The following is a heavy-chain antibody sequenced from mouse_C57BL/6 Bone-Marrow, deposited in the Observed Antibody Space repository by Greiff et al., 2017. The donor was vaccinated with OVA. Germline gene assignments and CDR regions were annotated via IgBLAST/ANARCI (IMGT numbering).Heavy chain of an antibody. V-gene: IGHV1-39*01. CDR1: GYSFTDYN. Sequence: FHLNQSVPELVKPGASVKISCNASGYSFTDYNMNWVKQSNGKSLEWIGVINPNYGTTSYNQKFKGKATLTVDQSSSTAYMQLNSLTSEDSAVYYCARFGDYPGAYWGQGTLVTVSA. CDR3: ARFGDYPGAY. CDR2: INPNYGTT. J-gene: IGHJ3*01. D-gene: IGHD5-5*01.